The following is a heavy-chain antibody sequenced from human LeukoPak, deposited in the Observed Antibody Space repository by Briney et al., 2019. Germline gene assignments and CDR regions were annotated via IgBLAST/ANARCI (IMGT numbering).Heavy chain of an antibody. V-gene: IGHV1-24*01. CDR1: GYTLTELS. CDR3: ATGGLFSYMDV. J-gene: IGHJ6*03. Sequence: ASVKVSCKVSGYTLTELSMHWVRQAPGKGREWRGGFDPEDGETIYAQKFQGRVTMTEDTSTDTAYMELSSLRSEDTAVYYCATGGLFSYMDVWGKGTTVTVSS. CDR2: FDPEDGET. D-gene: IGHD2-21*01.